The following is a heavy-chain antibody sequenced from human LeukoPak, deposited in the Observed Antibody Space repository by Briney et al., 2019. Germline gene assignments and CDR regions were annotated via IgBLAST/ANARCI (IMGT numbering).Heavy chain of an antibody. D-gene: IGHD6-13*01. Sequence: ASVKVSCKASGYTFTGYYMHWVRQAPGQGLEWMGWINPNSGGTNYAQKFQGRVTMTRDTSISTAYMELSNLRSEDTAVYYCARGVKAAAGTQDYNYYYYYMDVWGKGTTVTVSS. V-gene: IGHV1-2*02. J-gene: IGHJ6*03. CDR1: GYTFTGYY. CDR2: INPNSGGT. CDR3: ARGVKAAAGTQDYNYYYYYMDV.